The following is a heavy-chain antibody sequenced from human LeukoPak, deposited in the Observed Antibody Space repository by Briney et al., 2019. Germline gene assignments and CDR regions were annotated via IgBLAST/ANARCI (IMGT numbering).Heavy chain of an antibody. D-gene: IGHD3-22*01. CDR1: GYTFTGYY. CDR2: INPNSGGT. Sequence: ASVKVSCKASGYTFTGYYMHWVRQAPGQGLEWMGWINPNSGGTNYAQKFQGRVTMTRDTSISTAYMELSSLRSEDTAVYYCATRAPYDSSGYYRTWGQGTLVTVSS. CDR3: ATRAPYDSSGYYRT. J-gene: IGHJ4*02. V-gene: IGHV1-2*02.